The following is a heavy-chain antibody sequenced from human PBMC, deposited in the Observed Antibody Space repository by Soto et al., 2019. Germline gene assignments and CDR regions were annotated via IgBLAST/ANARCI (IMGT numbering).Heavy chain of an antibody. CDR2: IYTSGST. V-gene: IGHV4-4*07. J-gene: IGHJ6*02. CDR1: GGSISSYY. D-gene: IGHD2-8*01. Sequence: PSETLSLTCTVSGGSISSYYWSWIRQPAGKGLEWIGRIYTSGSTNYNPSLKSRVTMSVDTSKNQFSLKLSSVTAADTAVYYCAREVVLMVYAIGEYYYYGMDVWGQGTTVTVS. CDR3: AREVVLMVYAIGEYYYYGMDV.